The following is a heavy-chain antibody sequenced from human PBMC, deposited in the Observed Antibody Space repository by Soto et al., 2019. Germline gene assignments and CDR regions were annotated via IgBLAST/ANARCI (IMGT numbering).Heavy chain of an antibody. CDR2: ISYDGSNK. Sequence: GGSLRLSCAASGFTFSSYAMHWVRQAPGKGLEWVAVISYDGSNKYYADSVKGRFTISRDNSENTLYLQMNSLRAEDTAVYYCARDPSLRFLEWLLDYWGQGTLVTVSS. J-gene: IGHJ4*02. V-gene: IGHV3-30-3*01. D-gene: IGHD3-3*01. CDR3: ARDPSLRFLEWLLDY. CDR1: GFTFSSYA.